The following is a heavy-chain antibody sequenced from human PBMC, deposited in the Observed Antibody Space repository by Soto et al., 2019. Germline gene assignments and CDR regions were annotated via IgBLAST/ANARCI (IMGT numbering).Heavy chain of an antibody. J-gene: IGHJ4*02. Sequence: ETLSLTCTVSGGSISSYYWSWIRQPPGKGLEWIGYIYYSGSTNYNPSLKSRVTISVDTSKNQFSLKLSSVTAADTAVYYCARHVLDDYGDKSFDYWGQGTLVTVSS. V-gene: IGHV4-59*08. CDR2: IYYSGST. D-gene: IGHD4-17*01. CDR1: GGSISSYY. CDR3: ARHVLDDYGDKSFDY.